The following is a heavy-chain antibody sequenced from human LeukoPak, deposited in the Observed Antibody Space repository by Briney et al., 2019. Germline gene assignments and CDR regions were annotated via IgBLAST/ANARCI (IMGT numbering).Heavy chain of an antibody. Sequence: GGSLRLSCAASGFTFSSYWMHWVRQAPGKGLEWVAVIWYDGSNKYYADSVKGRFTISRDNSKNTLYLQMNSLRAEDTAVYYCASGQQLVPFDYWGQGTLVTVSS. J-gene: IGHJ4*02. CDR1: GFTFSSYW. V-gene: IGHV3-33*08. CDR2: IWYDGSNK. D-gene: IGHD6-13*01. CDR3: ASGQQLVPFDY.